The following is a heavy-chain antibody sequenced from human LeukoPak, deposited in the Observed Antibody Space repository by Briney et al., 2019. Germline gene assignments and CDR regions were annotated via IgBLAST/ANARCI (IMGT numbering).Heavy chain of an antibody. CDR3: ARFAPLPAGDIGY. D-gene: IGHD5-12*01. CDR1: GFTFSSYA. V-gene: IGHV3-64D*06. CDR2: ISSNGGST. Sequence: GGSLRLSCSASGFTFSSYAMHWVRQAPGKGLEYVSAISSNGGSTYYADSVKGRFTISRDNSKNTLYLQMSSLRAEDTAVYYCARFAPLPAGDIGYWGQGTLVTVSS. J-gene: IGHJ4*02.